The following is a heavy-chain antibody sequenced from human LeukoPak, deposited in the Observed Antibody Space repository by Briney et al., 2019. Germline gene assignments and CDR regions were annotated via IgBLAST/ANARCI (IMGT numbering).Heavy chain of an antibody. CDR3: ARAPVTSCRGAYCYPFDY. V-gene: IGHV3-48*03. D-gene: IGHD2-21*01. J-gene: IGHJ4*02. CDR2: ISTSGSTT. Sequence: PGGSLRLSCAASGFTFSSFEMNWVRQAPGKGLEWVSYISTSGSTTYYADSVKGRFTISRDNAKNSLYLRMNSLRVEDAAVYYCARAPVTSCRGAYCYPFDYWGQGTLVTVSS. CDR1: GFTFSSFE.